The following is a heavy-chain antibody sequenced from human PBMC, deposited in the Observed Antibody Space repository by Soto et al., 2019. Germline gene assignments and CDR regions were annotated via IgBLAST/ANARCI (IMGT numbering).Heavy chain of an antibody. Sequence: LSLTCSVSDASVSKYYWSWIRQPPGKGLEWIGYISHTGYTSYNPSLESRLTISMDKSKNQLSLNLNSVTTADTAVYYCARGQLLFAYWGQGTPVTVSS. CDR1: DASVSKYY. V-gene: IGHV4-59*02. CDR3: ARGQLLFAY. J-gene: IGHJ4*02. CDR2: ISHTGYT. D-gene: IGHD3-10*02.